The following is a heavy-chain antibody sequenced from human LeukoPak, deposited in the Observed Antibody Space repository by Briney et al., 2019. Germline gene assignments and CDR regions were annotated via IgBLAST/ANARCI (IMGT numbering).Heavy chain of an antibody. J-gene: IGHJ4*02. CDR1: GFTVSSNY. V-gene: IGHV3-11*01. D-gene: IGHD6-13*01. CDR3: ARDPEVAAAAYFDY. Sequence: GGSLRLSCAASGFTVSSNYMSWVRQAPGKGLEWVSYISSGGSTIYYADSVKGRFTISRDNAKNSLYLQMNSLRAEDTAVYYCARDPEVAAAAYFDYWGQGTLVTVSS. CDR2: ISSGGSTI.